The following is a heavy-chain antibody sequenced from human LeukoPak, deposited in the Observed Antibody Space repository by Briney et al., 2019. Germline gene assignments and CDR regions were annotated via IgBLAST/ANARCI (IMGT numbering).Heavy chain of an antibody. V-gene: IGHV1-18*01. J-gene: IGHJ6*02. Sequence: ASVKVSCKASGYTFTSYGISWVRQAPGQGLEWMGWFSAYNGNTNYAQKLQGRVTMTTDTSTSTAYMELRSLRSDDTAVYYCAREKAARRYYYYGMDVWGQGTTVTVSS. CDR1: GYTFTSYG. D-gene: IGHD6-6*01. CDR3: AREKAARRYYYYGMDV. CDR2: FSAYNGNT.